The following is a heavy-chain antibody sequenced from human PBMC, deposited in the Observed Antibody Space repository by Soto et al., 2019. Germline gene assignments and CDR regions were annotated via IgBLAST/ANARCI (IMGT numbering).Heavy chain of an antibody. J-gene: IGHJ4*02. V-gene: IGHV3-30*19. D-gene: IGHD3-16*01. CDR2: TSYDGTNK. CDR3: ARWGTTGGLDV. CDR1: GFTFRSFV. Sequence: QVQLVESGGGVAQPGTSLRLSCVGSGFTFRSFVIHWVRQAPGRGLEWVALTSYDGTNKYFGDSVKGRFTISRDNSRNTVDLQMDSLRLEDTALYYCARWGTTGGLDVWGQGTLVSVSS.